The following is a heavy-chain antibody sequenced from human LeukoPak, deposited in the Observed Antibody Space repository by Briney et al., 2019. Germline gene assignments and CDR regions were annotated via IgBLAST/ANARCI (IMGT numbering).Heavy chain of an antibody. V-gene: IGHV1-2*02. Sequence: ASMKVSCKASGYTFTGSYMHWVRQAPGQGLEWMGWINPNSGGTNYAQKFQGRVTMTRDTSISTAYMELSRLRSDDTAVYYCANTLIYPFDYDILTGGGQGTLVTVSS. CDR1: GYTFTGSY. J-gene: IGHJ4*02. CDR2: INPNSGGT. CDR3: ANTLIYPFDYDILTG. D-gene: IGHD3-9*01.